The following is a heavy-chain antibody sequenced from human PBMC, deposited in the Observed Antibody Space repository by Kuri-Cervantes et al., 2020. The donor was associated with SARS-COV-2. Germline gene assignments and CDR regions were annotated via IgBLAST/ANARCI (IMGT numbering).Heavy chain of an antibody. Sequence: GGSLRLSCAASGFTFSNAWMSWVRQAPGKGLEWVGRIKRKTEGGTTDYAAPVKGRFTISRDDSKNTLYLQMNSLKTEDTAVYYCTTTEPLGNSWYLSDFDYWGQGTLVTVSS. D-gene: IGHD6-13*01. J-gene: IGHJ4*02. V-gene: IGHV3-15*01. CDR3: TTTEPLGNSWYLSDFDY. CDR1: GFTFSNAW. CDR2: IKRKTEGGTT.